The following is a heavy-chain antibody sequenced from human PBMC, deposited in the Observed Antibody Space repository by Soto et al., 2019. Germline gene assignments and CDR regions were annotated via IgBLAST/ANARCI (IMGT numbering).Heavy chain of an antibody. CDR1: GGSFSGYY. Sequence: SETLSLTCAVYGGSFSGYYLSWIRQPPGKGLEWIGEINHSGSTNYNPSLKSRVTISVDTSKNQFSLKLSSVTAADTAVYYCARGRDYGDYTYAFDIWGQGTMVTVSS. D-gene: IGHD4-17*01. CDR3: ARGRDYGDYTYAFDI. J-gene: IGHJ3*02. V-gene: IGHV4-34*01. CDR2: INHSGST.